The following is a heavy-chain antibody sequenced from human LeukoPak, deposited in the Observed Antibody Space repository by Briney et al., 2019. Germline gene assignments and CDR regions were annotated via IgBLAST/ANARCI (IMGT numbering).Heavy chain of an antibody. V-gene: IGHV3-30-3*01. CDR2: MSYDGSIK. D-gene: IGHD2-15*01. Sequence: GGTLRHSRAASRFTLCSHAIHCVRPAPGKGLGWVDFMSYDGSIKSYAGSVTGRFTNTRDNHNNTLYLEMSRLRTEDTAVHYCARDRSPKYSCDYWGQGTLVSVSS. J-gene: IGHJ4*02. CDR3: ARDRSPKYSCDY. CDR1: RFTLCSHA.